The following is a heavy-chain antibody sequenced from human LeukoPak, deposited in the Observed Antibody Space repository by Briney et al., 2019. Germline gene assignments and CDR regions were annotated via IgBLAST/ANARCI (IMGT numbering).Heavy chain of an antibody. Sequence: SGPTLVNPTETLTLTCTVSGFSLSNARMGVSWIRQPPGKALEWLAHTFSNDEKSYSTSLKSRLTISKDTSKSQVVLTMTNMDPVDTATYYCARMATVPGPADYWGQGTLVTVSS. J-gene: IGHJ4*02. CDR3: ARMATVPGPADY. CDR1: GFSLSNARMG. CDR2: TFSNDEK. D-gene: IGHD4-11*01. V-gene: IGHV2-26*01.